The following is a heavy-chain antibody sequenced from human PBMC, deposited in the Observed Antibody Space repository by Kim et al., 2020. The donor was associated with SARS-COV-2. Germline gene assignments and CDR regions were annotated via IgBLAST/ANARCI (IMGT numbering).Heavy chain of an antibody. D-gene: IGHD3-9*01. CDR3: ARGHRTNDILTGYPCGG. CDR1: GFTFSSYW. J-gene: IGHJ4*02. V-gene: IGHV3-7*01. Sequence: GGSLRLSCAASGFTFSSYWMSWVRQAPGKGLEWVANIKQDGSEKYYVDSVKGRFTISRDNAKNSLYLQMNSLRAEDTAVYYCARGHRTNDILTGYPCGGWGQGTLVTVSS. CDR2: IKQDGSEK.